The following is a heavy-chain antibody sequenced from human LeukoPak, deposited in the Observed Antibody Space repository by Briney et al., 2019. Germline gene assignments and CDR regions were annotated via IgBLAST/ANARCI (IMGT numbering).Heavy chain of an antibody. V-gene: IGHV3-23*01. J-gene: IGHJ6*02. Sequence: GGSLRLSCAASGFTFDDYAMHWVRQAPGKGLEWVSAISGSGGSTYYADSVKGRFTISRDNSKNTLYLQMNSLRAEDTAVYYCARDRGGSNYYYGMDVWGQGTTVTVSS. CDR3: ARDRGGSNYYYGMDV. D-gene: IGHD3-16*01. CDR2: ISGSGGST. CDR1: GFTFDDYA.